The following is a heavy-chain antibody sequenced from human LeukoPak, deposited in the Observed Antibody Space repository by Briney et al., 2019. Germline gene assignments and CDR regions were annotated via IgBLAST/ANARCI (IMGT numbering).Heavy chain of an antibody. CDR2: IIPIFDTA. V-gene: IGHV1-69*06. Sequence: ASVKVSCKASGGTLSSYAISWVRQAPGQGLEWMGGIIPIFDTANYAQKFQGRVTITADKSTSTAYMELSSLRSDDTAVYYCARGRSGFGLRLGERYYSYYYMDVWDKGTTVTVSS. J-gene: IGHJ6*03. CDR3: ARGRSGFGLRLGERYYSYYYMDV. CDR1: GGTLSSYA. D-gene: IGHD3-16*01.